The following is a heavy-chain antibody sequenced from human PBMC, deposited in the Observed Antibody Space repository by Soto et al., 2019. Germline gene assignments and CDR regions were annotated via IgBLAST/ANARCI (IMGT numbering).Heavy chain of an antibody. Sequence: QVQLQESGPGLVKPSQTLSLTCTVSGGSISSGCYYWIWIRQHPGKGLVWIGYIYYSGSTYYNPCLKHRITISVEASQNQCSLMLGSVTGADTAVYCCARGYSGHDEGVCNWFGPWGQGTLVTVSS. J-gene: IGHJ5*02. D-gene: IGHD5-12*01. CDR2: IYYSGST. V-gene: IGHV4-31*03. CDR3: ARGYSGHDEGVCNWFGP. CDR1: GGSISSGCYY.